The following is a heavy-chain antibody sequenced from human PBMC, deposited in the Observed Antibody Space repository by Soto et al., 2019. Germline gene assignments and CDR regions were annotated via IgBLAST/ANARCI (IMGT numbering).Heavy chain of an antibody. CDR1: GYTFTSYD. D-gene: IGHD3-22*01. V-gene: IGHV1-8*01. CDR2: MNPNSGNT. J-gene: IGHJ4*02. CDR3: ARVHYDSSGYYSDY. Sequence: QVQLVQSGAEVKKPGASVKVSCKASGYTFTSYDINWVRQATGQGLEWMGWMNPNSGNTGYAQKFQGRVTMTRNTXXSTAYMELRSLRSEDTAVYYCARVHYDSSGYYSDYWGQGTLVTVSS.